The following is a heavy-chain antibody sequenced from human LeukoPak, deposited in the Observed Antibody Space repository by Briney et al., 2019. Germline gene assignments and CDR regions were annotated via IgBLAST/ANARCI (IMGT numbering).Heavy chain of an antibody. CDR2: IYHGGKT. J-gene: IGHJ4*02. CDR1: GYSISSGYH. Sequence: SETLSLTCAVSGYSISSGYHWGWIRQPPGKGLEWIGSIYHGGKTYHNPSLKSRVTISVDTSTNQFSLKLSSVTAADTAVYYCARTRYCSGATCYSPELFESWGQGTLVTVSS. D-gene: IGHD2-15*01. V-gene: IGHV4-38-2*01. CDR3: ARTRYCSGATCYSPELFES.